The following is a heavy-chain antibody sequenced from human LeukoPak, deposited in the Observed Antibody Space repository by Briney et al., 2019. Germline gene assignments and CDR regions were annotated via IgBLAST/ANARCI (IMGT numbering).Heavy chain of an antibody. CDR2: ISGSGGST. CDR1: GFTFCRYT. D-gene: IGHD5-24*01. Sequence: GGALRLSCAASGFTFCRYTMSWVRQAPGKGLEWVSAISGSGGSTYYADSVKGRFTISRDNSKNTLYLQMNSLRAEDTAVYYCAKDGMATISYYFDYWGQGTLVTVSS. V-gene: IGHV3-23*01. J-gene: IGHJ4*02. CDR3: AKDGMATISYYFDY.